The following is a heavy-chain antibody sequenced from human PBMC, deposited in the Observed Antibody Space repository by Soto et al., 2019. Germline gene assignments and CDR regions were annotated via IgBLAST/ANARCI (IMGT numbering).Heavy chain of an antibody. Sequence: GGSLRLSCAASGFTFSSYSMNWVRQAPGKGLEWVSYISSSSSTIYYADSVKGRFTISRDNAKNPLYLQMNSLRDEDTAVYYCARADQVVVAAAFDYWGQGTLVTVSS. V-gene: IGHV3-48*02. CDR3: ARADQVVVAAAFDY. J-gene: IGHJ4*02. CDR2: ISSSSSTI. D-gene: IGHD2-15*01. CDR1: GFTFSSYS.